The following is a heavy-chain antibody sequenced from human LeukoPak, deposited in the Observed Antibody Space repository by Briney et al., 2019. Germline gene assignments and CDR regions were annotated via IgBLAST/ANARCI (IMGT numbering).Heavy chain of an antibody. CDR3: ARERGYSGYDDY. J-gene: IGHJ4*02. D-gene: IGHD5-12*01. CDR2: ISSSGSTI. Sequence: GGSLRLSCAASGFTFSSYEMNWVRQAPGKGLEWVSYISSSGSTIYYADSVKGRFTISRDNAKNSLYLQMNSLRAEDTAVYYCARERGYSGYDDYWGQGTLVTVSS. V-gene: IGHV3-48*03. CDR1: GFTFSSYE.